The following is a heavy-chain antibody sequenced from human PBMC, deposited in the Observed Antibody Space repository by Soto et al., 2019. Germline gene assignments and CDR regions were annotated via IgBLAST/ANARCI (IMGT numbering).Heavy chain of an antibody. D-gene: IGHD3-22*01. CDR2: ISYDGSNK. CDR1: GFTFSSYG. Sequence: GESLKISCAASGFTFSSYGMHWVRQAPGKGLEWVAVISYDGSNKYYADSVKGRFTISRDNSKNKLYLQMNSLRAEDTAVYYCAKDPGDYYASSGYYNWFDPWGQGTLVTVSS. J-gene: IGHJ5*02. CDR3: AKDPGDYYASSGYYNWFDP. V-gene: IGHV3-30*18.